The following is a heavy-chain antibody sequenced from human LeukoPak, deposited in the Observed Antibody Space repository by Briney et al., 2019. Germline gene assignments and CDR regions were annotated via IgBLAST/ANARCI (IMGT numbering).Heavy chain of an antibody. CDR2: IWYDGSDK. J-gene: IGHJ4*02. D-gene: IGHD6-19*01. Sequence: GGSLRLSCAASGFTFSSNGMHWVRQAPGKGLEWVAVIWYDGSDKYYADSVKGRFTISRDNSKNTLYLQMDSLRVEDTAVYYCARELAVAIDYWGQGTLVTVSS. CDR1: GFTFSSNG. CDR3: ARELAVAIDY. V-gene: IGHV3-33*01.